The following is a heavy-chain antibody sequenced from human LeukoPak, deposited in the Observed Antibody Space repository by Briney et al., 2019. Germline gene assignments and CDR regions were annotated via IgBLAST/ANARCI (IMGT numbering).Heavy chain of an antibody. Sequence: SETLSLTCVVYGGSFSGYYWSWIRQSPGKGLEWIGYISYRGSTSYNPSLRSRLTISIDTSQNQFSLKLTSVTAADTAAYYCVRVRTGTSCYDYWGQGTLVTVSP. CDR1: GGSFSGYY. CDR3: VRVRTGTSCYDY. D-gene: IGHD2-2*01. V-gene: IGHV4-34*01. CDR2: ISYRGST. J-gene: IGHJ4*02.